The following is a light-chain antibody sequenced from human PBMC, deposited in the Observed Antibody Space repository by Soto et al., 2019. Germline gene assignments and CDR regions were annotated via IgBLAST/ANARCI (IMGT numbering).Light chain of an antibody. V-gene: IGKV3-15*01. CDR3: QQYGSSPPIT. J-gene: IGKJ5*01. CDR1: QSVNSN. CDR2: DAS. Sequence: EIVMTQSPATLSVSPGERATLSCRASQSVNSNLAWYRQKPGQAPRLLISDASTRATGVPARFSGSGSGTDFTLTISRLEPEDFAVYYCQQYGSSPPITFGQGTRLEIK.